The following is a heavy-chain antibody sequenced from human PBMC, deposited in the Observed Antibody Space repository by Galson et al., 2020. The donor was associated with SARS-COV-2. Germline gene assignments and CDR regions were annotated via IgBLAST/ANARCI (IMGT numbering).Heavy chain of an antibody. CDR3: ARDRYWTKGVCYTGFDY. Sequence: GGSLRLSCAASGFTFSSYAMHWVRQAPGKGLEWVAVISYDGSNKYYADSVKGRFTISRDNSKNTLYLQMNSLRAEDTAVYYCARDRYWTKGVCYTGFDYWGQGTLVTVSS. D-gene: IGHD2-8*01. CDR2: ISYDGSNK. J-gene: IGHJ4*02. CDR1: GFTFSSYA. V-gene: IGHV3-30*04.